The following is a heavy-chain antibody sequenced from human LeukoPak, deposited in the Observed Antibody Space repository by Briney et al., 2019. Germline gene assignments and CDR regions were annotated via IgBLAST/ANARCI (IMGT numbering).Heavy chain of an antibody. J-gene: IGHJ5*02. CDR1: GGTFSSYA. Sequence: RASVKVSCKASGGTFSSYAISWVRQAPGQGLEWMGGIIPIFGTANYAQKFQGRVTMTEDTSTDTAYMELSSLRSEDTAVYYCATGEGTYYYDSSGPNWFDPWGQGTLVTVSP. D-gene: IGHD3-22*01. CDR3: ATGEGTYYYDSSGPNWFDP. V-gene: IGHV1-69*06. CDR2: IIPIFGTA.